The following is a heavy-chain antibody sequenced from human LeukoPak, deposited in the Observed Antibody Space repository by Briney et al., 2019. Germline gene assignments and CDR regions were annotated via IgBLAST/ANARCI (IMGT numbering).Heavy chain of an antibody. CDR3: ARDHYFAVVPAAGAFDI. V-gene: IGHV3-30-3*01. CDR2: ISYDGSNK. Sequence: GGSLRLSCAASGFTFSSYAMHWVRQAPGKGLEWVAVISYDGSNKYYADSVKGRFTISRDNSKNTLYLQMNSLRAEDSAVYYCARDHYFAVVPAAGAFDIWGQGTMVTVSS. CDR1: GFTFSSYA. J-gene: IGHJ3*02. D-gene: IGHD2-2*01.